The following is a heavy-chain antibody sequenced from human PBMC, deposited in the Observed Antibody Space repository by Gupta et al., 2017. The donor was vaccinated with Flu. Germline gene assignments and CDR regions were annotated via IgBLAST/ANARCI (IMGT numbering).Heavy chain of an antibody. V-gene: IGHV3-9*01. J-gene: IGHJ6*02. CDR3: TKDITPGGADV. Sequence: HWVRQAPGKGLEWVSGMYWNGNRVDYADSVKGRFTISRDYAKNSLYLQMNRLRVEDTALYYCTKDITPGGADVWGQGTTVTVSS. CDR2: MYWNGNRV.